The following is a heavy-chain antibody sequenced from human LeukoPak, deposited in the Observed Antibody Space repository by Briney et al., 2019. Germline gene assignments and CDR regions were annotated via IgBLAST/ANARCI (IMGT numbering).Heavy chain of an antibody. CDR2: IYYSGST. Sequence: PSETLSLTCTVSGGSISSYYWSWIRQPPGKGLEWIGYIYYSGSTNYNPSLKSRVTISVDTSKNQFSLKLSSVTAADTAVYYCARLPYYDFWSGPYYDYWGQGTLVTVSS. J-gene: IGHJ4*02. CDR3: ARLPYYDFWSGPYYDY. V-gene: IGHV4-59*08. CDR1: GGSISSYY. D-gene: IGHD3-3*01.